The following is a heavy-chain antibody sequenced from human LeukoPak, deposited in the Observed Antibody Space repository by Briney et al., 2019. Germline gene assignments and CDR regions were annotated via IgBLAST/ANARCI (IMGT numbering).Heavy chain of an antibody. CDR2: ISGSSGTI. J-gene: IGHJ6*03. CDR1: GFTFSTYS. D-gene: IGHD3-16*01. Sequence: GGPLRLSCAASGFTFSTYSMNWVRQAPGKGLEWVSYISGSSGTIYYADSVKGRFTISRDNAKTSLYLQMNSLRAEDTAIYYCARRSEFGVLYYMDVWGKGTTVTVSS. CDR3: ARRSEFGVLYYMDV. V-gene: IGHV3-48*04.